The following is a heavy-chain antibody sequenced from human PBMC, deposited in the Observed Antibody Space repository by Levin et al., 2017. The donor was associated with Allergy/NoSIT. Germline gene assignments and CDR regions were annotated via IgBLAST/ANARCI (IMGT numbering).Heavy chain of an antibody. CDR3: ARPARITMIVVESWYFDL. Sequence: GGSLRLSCAASGFTFSSYAMHWVRQAPGKGLEWVAVISYDGSNKYYADSVKGRFTISRDNSKNTLYLQMDSLRAEDTAVYYCARPARITMIVVESWYFDLWGRGTLVTVSS. J-gene: IGHJ2*01. CDR2: ISYDGSNK. V-gene: IGHV3-30*04. D-gene: IGHD3-22*01. CDR1: GFTFSSYA.